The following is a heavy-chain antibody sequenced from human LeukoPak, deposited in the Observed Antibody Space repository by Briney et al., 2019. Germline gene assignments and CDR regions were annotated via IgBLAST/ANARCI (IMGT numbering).Heavy chain of an antibody. J-gene: IGHJ3*02. Sequence: GGSLRLSCAASGFTVSSNYMSWVRQAPGKGLEWVSVIYSGGSTYYADSVKGRFTISRDNSKNTLYLQMNSLRAEDTAVYYCARDSALAYSFDIWGQGTMVTVSS. D-gene: IGHD2-21*01. V-gene: IGHV3-53*01. CDR2: IYSGGST. CDR3: ARDSALAYSFDI. CDR1: GFTVSSNY.